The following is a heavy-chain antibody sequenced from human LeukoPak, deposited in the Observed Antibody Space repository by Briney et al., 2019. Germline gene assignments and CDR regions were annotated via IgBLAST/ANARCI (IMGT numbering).Heavy chain of an antibody. Sequence: SETLSLTCTVSGGSISSSSYYWGWIRQPPGKGVEWIGSIYYSGSTYYNPSLKSRVTISVDTSKNQFSLKLSSVTAADTAVYYCARQDIVVVPATDNWFDPWGQGTLVTVSS. CDR1: GGSISSSSYY. V-gene: IGHV4-39*01. D-gene: IGHD2-2*01. J-gene: IGHJ5*02. CDR2: IYYSGST. CDR3: ARQDIVVVPATDNWFDP.